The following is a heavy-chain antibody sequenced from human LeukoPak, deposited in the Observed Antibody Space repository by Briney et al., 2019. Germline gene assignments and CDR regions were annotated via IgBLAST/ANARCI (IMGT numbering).Heavy chain of an antibody. V-gene: IGHV3-74*01. CDR1: GFTFSSYW. D-gene: IGHD3-22*01. CDR3: ARVGYYDSSGWNYGMDV. CDR2: INSDESST. J-gene: IGHJ6*02. Sequence: PGGSLRLSCAASGFTFSSYWMHWVRQAPGKGLVWVSRINSDESSTSYADSVKGRFTISRDNAKNTLYLQMNSLRAEDTAVYYCARVGYYDSSGWNYGMDVWGQGTTVTVSS.